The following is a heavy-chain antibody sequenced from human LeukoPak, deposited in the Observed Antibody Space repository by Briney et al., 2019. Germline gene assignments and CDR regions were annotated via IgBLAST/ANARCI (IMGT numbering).Heavy chain of an antibody. CDR1: GDSISNSAYY. CDR3: ARRGGFGVTYDS. V-gene: IGHV4-39*01. J-gene: IGHJ4*02. Sequence: PSETLSFTCSVSGDSISNSAYYWGWIRQPPGKELEWIGTIYYSGFTHYNPSLRSRVAISVDTSKNQFSLNLSSLTAADTAVYYCARRGGFGVTYDSWGQGTLVTVSS. D-gene: IGHD3-10*01. CDR2: IYYSGFT.